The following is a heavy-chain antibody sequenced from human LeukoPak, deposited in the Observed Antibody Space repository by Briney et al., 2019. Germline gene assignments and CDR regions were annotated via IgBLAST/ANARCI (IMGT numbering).Heavy chain of an antibody. CDR2: IYYSGIT. CDR3: ARPMGWQRSVFFDS. V-gene: IGHV4-59*08. Sequence: SETLSLTCTVSGGSISSYYWNWIRQPPGRGLEWIGDIYYSGITNYNSSLKSRVTISVDTSKNQFSLRLSSVTAADTAMYFCARPMGWQRSVFFDSWGQGNLVTVSS. J-gene: IGHJ4*02. D-gene: IGHD4-23*01. CDR1: GGSISSYY.